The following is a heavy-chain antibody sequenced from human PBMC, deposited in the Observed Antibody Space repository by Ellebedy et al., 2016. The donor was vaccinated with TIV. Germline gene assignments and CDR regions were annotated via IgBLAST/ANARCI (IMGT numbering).Heavy chain of an antibody. J-gene: IGHJ4*02. CDR2: ISGRSGQS. V-gene: IGHV3-23*01. D-gene: IGHD2-2*01. CDR3: AKGTPRLDN. Sequence: GESLKISCAASAFTFSSYGMTWVRQAPGKGLEWVASISGRSGQSFYADSVEGRFTISRDNSEDTLYLQMDSLRAEDTALYYCAKGTPRLDNWGQGTLVTVSS. CDR1: AFTFSSYG.